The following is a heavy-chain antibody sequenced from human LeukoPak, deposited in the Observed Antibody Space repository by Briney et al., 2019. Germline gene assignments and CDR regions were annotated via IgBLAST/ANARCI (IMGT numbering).Heavy chain of an antibody. CDR2: INWNGGST. D-gene: IGHD5-18*01. CDR1: GFTFDDYG. CDR3: ARVDTAMVSLTLDYYYYMDV. J-gene: IGHJ6*03. V-gene: IGHV3-20*04. Sequence: GGSLRLSRAASGFTFDDYGMSWVRQAPGKGLEWVSGINWNGGSTGYADSVKGRFTISRDNAKNSLYLQMNSLRAEDTALYYCARVDTAMVSLTLDYYYYMDVWGKGTTVTVSS.